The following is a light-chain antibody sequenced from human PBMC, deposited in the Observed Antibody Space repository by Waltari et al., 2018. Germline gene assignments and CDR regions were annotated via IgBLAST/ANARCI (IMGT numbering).Light chain of an antibody. Sequence: SVLTQPPSASGTPGQTVTIPCPGSSSNIGGYFVYWSQQLPGLAPQLLIYKNNQRPSGVPDRFSGSKYGTSASLAISGLRSDDEAEYYCAAWDDNLTGPLFGGGTKVTVL. CDR1: SSNIGGYF. CDR3: AAWDDNLTGPL. J-gene: IGLJ3*02. CDR2: KNN. V-gene: IGLV1-47*01.